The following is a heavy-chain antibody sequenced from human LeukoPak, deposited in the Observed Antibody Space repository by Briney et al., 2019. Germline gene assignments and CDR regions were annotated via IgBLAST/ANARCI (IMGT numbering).Heavy chain of an antibody. Sequence: RPGGSLRLSCAASGFTFDDYGMSWVRQAPGQGLEWVSGINWNGGSTGYADSVKGRFTISRDNAKNSLYLQMNSLRAEDTALYHCARDPLGSGSYSAYYYYYGMDVWGQGTTVTVSS. CDR2: INWNGGST. D-gene: IGHD3-10*01. J-gene: IGHJ6*02. CDR3: ARDPLGSGSYSAYYYYYGMDV. CDR1: GFTFDDYG. V-gene: IGHV3-20*01.